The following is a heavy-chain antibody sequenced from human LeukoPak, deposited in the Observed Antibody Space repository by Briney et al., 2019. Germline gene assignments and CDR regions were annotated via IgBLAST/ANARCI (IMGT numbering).Heavy chain of an antibody. CDR1: GGSISSGSYY. CDR3: ARWYGSSSYYYYYMDV. D-gene: IGHD6-13*01. Sequence: SETLSLTCTVSGGSISSGSYYWGWIRQPPGKGLEWIGSIYYSGSTYYNPSLKSRVTISVDTSKNQFSLKLSSVTAADTAVYYCARWYGSSSYYYYYMDVWGKGTTVTVSS. CDR2: IYYSGST. J-gene: IGHJ6*03. V-gene: IGHV4-39*01.